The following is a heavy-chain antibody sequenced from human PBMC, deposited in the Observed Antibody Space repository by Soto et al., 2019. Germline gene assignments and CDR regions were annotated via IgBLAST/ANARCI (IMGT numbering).Heavy chain of an antibody. CDR2: ISSSSSNI. J-gene: IGHJ4*02. CDR1: GFTFSSYS. V-gene: IGHV3-48*01. CDR3: ARDLRRYYFDY. Sequence: GGSLRLSCAASGFTFSSYSMNWVRQAPGKGLEWVSSISSSSSNIYYADSVKGRFTNSRDNAKNSLYLQMNSLRAEDTAVYYCARDLRRYYFDYWGQGTLVTVSS.